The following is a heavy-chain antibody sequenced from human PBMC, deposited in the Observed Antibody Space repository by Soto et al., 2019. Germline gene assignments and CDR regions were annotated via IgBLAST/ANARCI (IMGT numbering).Heavy chain of an antibody. CDR1: GDSVSSNNIA. D-gene: IGHD6-6*01. Sequence: LSLTCAVSGDSVSSNNIAWNWLRQSPWRGLEWLGRTYYRSKWYNEYAVSVRSRITINLDTSKNQFSLQLNPVTPEDTAVYYCARRRSSTFDFWGQGAQVTVSS. J-gene: IGHJ4*02. V-gene: IGHV6-1*01. CDR2: TYYRSKWYN. CDR3: ARRRSSTFDF.